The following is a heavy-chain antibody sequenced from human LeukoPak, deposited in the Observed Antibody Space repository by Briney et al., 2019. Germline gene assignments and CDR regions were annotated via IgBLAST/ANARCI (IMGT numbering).Heavy chain of an antibody. CDR3: AKDVNYSPSGTFDY. J-gene: IGHJ4*02. CDR2: ISWNSGRM. CDR1: GFTFDDYA. Sequence: GRSLRLSCAASGFTFDDYAMHWVRQAPGKGLEWVPSISWNSGRMDYADSVKGRFTISRDNAKNSLYLQMNSLRVEDMALYYCAKDVNYSPSGTFDYWGQGTLVTVSS. D-gene: IGHD3-10*01. V-gene: IGHV3-9*03.